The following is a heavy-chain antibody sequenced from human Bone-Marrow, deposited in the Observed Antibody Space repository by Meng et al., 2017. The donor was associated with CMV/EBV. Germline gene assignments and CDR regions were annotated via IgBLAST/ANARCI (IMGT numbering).Heavy chain of an antibody. D-gene: IGHD1-26*01. CDR2: IIPILGIA. J-gene: IGHJ3*02. CDR3: ARGWELQAGDAFDI. Sequence: SVKVSCKASGYTFTGYYMHWVRQAPGQGLEWMGRIIPILGIANYAQKFQGRVTITADKSTSTAYMELSSLRSEDTAVYYCARGWELQAGDAFDIWGQGTMATVSS. CDR1: GYTFTGYY. V-gene: IGHV1-69*04.